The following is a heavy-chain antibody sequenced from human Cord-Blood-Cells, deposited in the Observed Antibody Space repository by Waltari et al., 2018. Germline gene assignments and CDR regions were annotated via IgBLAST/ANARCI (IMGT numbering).Heavy chain of an antibody. Sequence: QVQLVESGGGVVQPGRSLRLSCAASGFTFSSYGMHWVRQAPGKRLEWVAVISYDGSNKYYADSVKGRFTISRDNSKNTLYLQMNSLRAEDTAVYYCAKIIVTGIDYAFDIWGQGTMVTVSS. J-gene: IGHJ3*02. V-gene: IGHV3-30*18. CDR3: AKIIVTGIDYAFDI. CDR1: GFTFSSYG. D-gene: IGHD1-20*01. CDR2: ISYDGSNK.